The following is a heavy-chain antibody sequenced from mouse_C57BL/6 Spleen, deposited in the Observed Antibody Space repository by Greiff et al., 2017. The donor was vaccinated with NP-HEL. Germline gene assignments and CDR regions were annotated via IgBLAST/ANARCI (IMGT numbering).Heavy chain of an antibody. J-gene: IGHJ2*01. D-gene: IGHD1-1*01. CDR3: VSSYGSNPPYYFDY. CDR1: GYTFTDYN. V-gene: IGHV1-22*01. CDR2: INPNNGGT. Sequence: EVQLQQSGPELVKPGASVKMSCKASGYTFTDYNMHWVKQSPGKSLEWIGYINPNNGGTSYNQKFKGKATLTVNKSSSTAYMELRSLTSEDSAVYYCVSSYGSNPPYYFDYWGQGTTLTVSS.